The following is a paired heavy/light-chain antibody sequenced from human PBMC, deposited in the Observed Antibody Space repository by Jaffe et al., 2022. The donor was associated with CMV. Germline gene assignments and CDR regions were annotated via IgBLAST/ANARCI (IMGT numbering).Heavy chain of an antibody. Sequence: QVQLVQSGAEVKKPGASVKVSCKASGYTFTGYYMHWVRQAPGQGLEWMGWINPNRGGTNYAQKFQGWVTMTRDTSISTAYMELSRLRSDDTAVYYCARSPPPYGYHGVDAFDIWGQGTMVTVSS. CDR2: INPNRGGT. J-gene: IGHJ3*02. D-gene: IGHD5-18*01. V-gene: IGHV1-2*04. CDR3: ARSPPPYGYHGVDAFDI. CDR1: GYTFTGYY.
Light chain of an antibody. J-gene: IGLJ3*02. Sequence: QSALTQPASVSGSPGQSITISCTGTSSDVGGYNYVSWYQQHPGKAPKLMIYDVTNRPSGVSNRFSGSKSGNTASLTISGLQAEDEADYYCSSYTSSSTWVFGGGTKLTVL. CDR3: SSYTSSSTWV. V-gene: IGLV2-14*03. CDR2: DVT. CDR1: SSDVGGYNY.